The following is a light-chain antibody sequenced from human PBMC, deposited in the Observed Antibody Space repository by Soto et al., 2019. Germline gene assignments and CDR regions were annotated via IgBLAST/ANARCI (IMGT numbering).Light chain of an antibody. J-gene: IGKJ5*01. Sequence: EIVMTQSPATLSVSPGERATLSYRASQSVSNNLAWYQQKPGQAPRLLIYGASTRATGIPARFSGSGSGTEFTLTISSLQSEDFAVYYCQQYNNWLSITFGQGTRLEIK. CDR2: GAS. CDR1: QSVSNN. CDR3: QQYNNWLSIT. V-gene: IGKV3-15*01.